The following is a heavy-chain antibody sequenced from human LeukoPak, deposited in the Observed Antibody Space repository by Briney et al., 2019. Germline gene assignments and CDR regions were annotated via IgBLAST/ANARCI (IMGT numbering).Heavy chain of an antibody. V-gene: IGHV1-8*03. CDR2: MNPNSGNT. D-gene: IGHD3-22*01. J-gene: IGHJ3*02. CDR3: ARGLSERWPPRNYYDSSGYYAAFDI. Sequence: AASVKVSCKASGYTFTSYDINWVRQATGQGLEWMGWMNPNSGNTGYAQKFQGRVTITRNTSISTAYMELSSLRSEDTAVYYCARGLSERWPPRNYYDSSGYYAAFDIWGQGTMVTVSS. CDR1: GYTFTSYD.